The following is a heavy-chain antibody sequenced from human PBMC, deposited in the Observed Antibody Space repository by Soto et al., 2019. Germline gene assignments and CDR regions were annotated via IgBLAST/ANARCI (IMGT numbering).Heavy chain of an antibody. J-gene: IGHJ3*02. CDR3: ARAKVVVIPSDAFDI. Sequence: ASVKVSCKASGYTFTSYYMPWVRQAPGQGLAWMGIINPSGGSTSYAQKVQGRVTMTRDTSTSTVYRELSSLRSEDTAVYYCARAKVVVIPSDAFDIWGQGTRVTVSS. D-gene: IGHD3-22*01. CDR1: GYTFTSYY. CDR2: INPSGGST. V-gene: IGHV1-46*01.